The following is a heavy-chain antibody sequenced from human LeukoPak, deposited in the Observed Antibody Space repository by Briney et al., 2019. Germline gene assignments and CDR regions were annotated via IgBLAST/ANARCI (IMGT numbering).Heavy chain of an antibody. V-gene: IGHV1-18*01. CDR1: GYTFTSYG. CDR2: ISAYNGNT. Sequence: ASVKVSCKASGYTFTSYGISWVRQAPGQGLEWMGWISAYNGNTNYAQKLQGRVTMTTDTSTSTAYVELRSLRAEDTAVYYCARCHPEGMTMLVFDIWGQGTMVTVSS. CDR3: ARCHPEGMTMLVFDI. D-gene: IGHD4/OR15-4a*01. J-gene: IGHJ3*02.